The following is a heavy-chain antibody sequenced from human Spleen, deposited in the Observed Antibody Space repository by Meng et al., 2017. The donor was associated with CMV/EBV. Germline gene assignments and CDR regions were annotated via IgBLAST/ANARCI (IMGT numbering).Heavy chain of an antibody. CDR3: ARGWLQEYYFDY. J-gene: IGHJ4*02. CDR2: NNPSGGST. V-gene: IGHV1-46*01. Sequence: SCKAYEHIFTSYYVHWVRQAPGQGLEWMGINNPSGGSTRYAQKFQGRVTMTRDTSTSTVYMEVSSLRSEDTAVYYCARGWLQEYYFDYWGQGTLVTVSS. CDR1: EHIFTSYY. D-gene: IGHD5-24*01.